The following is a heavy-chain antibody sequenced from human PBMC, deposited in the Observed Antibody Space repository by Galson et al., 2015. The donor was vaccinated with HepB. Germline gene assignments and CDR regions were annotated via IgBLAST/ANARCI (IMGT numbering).Heavy chain of an antibody. D-gene: IGHD3-10*01. CDR2: INTSNGKT. V-gene: IGHV1-18*01. J-gene: IGHJ4*02. CDR1: GYSFTSYG. CDR3: ARHAARLQNYYFSTSYYDS. Sequence: SVKVSCKASGYSFTSYGITWVRQAPGQGLEWLGWINTSNGKTTYAQKLQGRVTMTTDTSTITAYMELRSLTSDDTAVYYCARHAARLQNYYFSTSYYDSWGQGTLVTVSS.